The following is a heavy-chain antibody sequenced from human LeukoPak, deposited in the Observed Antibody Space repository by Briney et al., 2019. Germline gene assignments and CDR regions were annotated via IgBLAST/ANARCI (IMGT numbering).Heavy chain of an antibody. CDR3: ARVNSGSYLQSPHFDY. Sequence: SETLSLTCTVSGGSISSYYWSWIRQPPGKGLEWIGSIYYSGSTYYNPSLKSRVTISVDTSKNQFSLKLSSVTAADTAVYYCARVNSGSYLQSPHFDYWGQGTLVTVSS. CDR2: IYYSGST. J-gene: IGHJ4*02. D-gene: IGHD1-26*01. V-gene: IGHV4-59*12. CDR1: GGSISSYY.